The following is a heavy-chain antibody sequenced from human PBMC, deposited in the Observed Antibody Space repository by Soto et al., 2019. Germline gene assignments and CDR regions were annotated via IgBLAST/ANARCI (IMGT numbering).Heavy chain of an antibody. CDR1: GGSISSHY. V-gene: IGHV4-59*11. J-gene: IGHJ3*02. CDR2: IYYSGST. Sequence: SETLSLTCTVSGGSISSHYWSWIRQPPGKGLDWIGYIYYSGSTNYNPSLKSRVTISVDTSKNQFSLKLSSVTAADTAVYYCAGDLDGSDAFDIWGQGTMVTVSS. CDR3: AGDLDGSDAFDI.